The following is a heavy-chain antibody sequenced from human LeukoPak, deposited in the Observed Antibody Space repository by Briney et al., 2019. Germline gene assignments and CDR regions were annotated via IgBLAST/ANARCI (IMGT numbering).Heavy chain of an antibody. J-gene: IGHJ4*02. D-gene: IGHD3-22*01. CDR3: ARDRYDSSHYYHY. Sequence: GSLRLSCAASGFTFSSYDMNWVRQAPGKGLEWVSYISRSSSIIYYADSVKGRFTISRDNAKNSLYLQMNSLRGEDTAVYYCARDRYDSSHYYHYWGQGTLVTVSA. V-gene: IGHV3-48*01. CDR1: GFTFSSYD. CDR2: ISRSSSII.